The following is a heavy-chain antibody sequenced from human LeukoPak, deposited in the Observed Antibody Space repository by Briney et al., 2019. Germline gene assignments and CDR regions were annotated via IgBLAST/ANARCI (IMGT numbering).Heavy chain of an antibody. D-gene: IGHD3-3*01. J-gene: IGHJ4*02. V-gene: IGHV1-69*13. CDR2: IIPIFGTA. CDR1: GGTFSSYA. Sequence: LVKVSCKASGGTFSSYAISWVRQAPGQGLEWMGGIIPIFGTANYAQKFQGRVTITADESTSTAYMELSRLRSDDTAVFYCARDGAYDFWSGYSYYFDYWGQGTLVTVSS. CDR3: ARDGAYDFWSGYSYYFDY.